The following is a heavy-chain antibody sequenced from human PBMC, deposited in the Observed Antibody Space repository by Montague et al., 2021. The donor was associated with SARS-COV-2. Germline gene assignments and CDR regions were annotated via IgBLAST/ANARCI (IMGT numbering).Heavy chain of an antibody. CDR2: ISHEGSYK. CDR3: ARDLESTGYFDPYYYHGMDV. Sequence: SMSISCAASGFTFSSYALHWVRQAPGKGLEWVADISHEGSYKYYADSVKGRFTISRDNSKNTLYLDMNSLRAEDTALYYCARDLESTGYFDPYYYHGMDVWGQGTTVTVSS. V-gene: IGHV3-30*04. D-gene: IGHD3-9*01. J-gene: IGHJ6*02. CDR1: GFTFSSYA.